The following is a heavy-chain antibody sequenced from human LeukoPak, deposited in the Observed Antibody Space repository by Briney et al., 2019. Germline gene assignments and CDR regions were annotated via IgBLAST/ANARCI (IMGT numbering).Heavy chain of an antibody. Sequence: KPSETLSLTCTVSGGSISSYYWSWIRQPPGKGLEWIGYIYYSGSTNYNPSLKSRVTISVDTSKNQFSLKLSSVTAADTAVYYCAREKPQFRGYSPYYYYMDVWGKGTTVTVSS. D-gene: IGHD4-11*01. CDR3: AREKPQFRGYSPYYYYMDV. J-gene: IGHJ6*03. CDR1: GGSISSYY. CDR2: IYYSGST. V-gene: IGHV4-59*01.